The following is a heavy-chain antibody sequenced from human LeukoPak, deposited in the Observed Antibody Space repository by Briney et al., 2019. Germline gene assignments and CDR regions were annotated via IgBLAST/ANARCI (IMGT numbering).Heavy chain of an antibody. CDR3: AREDDSSGSPCGY. CDR1: GFTVSSNY. CDR2: IYSGGST. J-gene: IGHJ4*02. D-gene: IGHD3-22*01. Sequence: GGSLRLSCAASGFTVSSNYMSWVRQAPGKGLEWVSVIYSGGSTYYVDSVKGRFTIPRDNSKNTLYLQMNSLRAEDTAVYYCAREDDSSGSPCGYWGQGTLVTVSS. V-gene: IGHV3-53*01.